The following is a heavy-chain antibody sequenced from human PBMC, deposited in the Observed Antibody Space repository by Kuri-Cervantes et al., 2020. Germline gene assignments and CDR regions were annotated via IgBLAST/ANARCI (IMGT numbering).Heavy chain of an antibody. J-gene: IGHJ4*02. D-gene: IGHD3-16*01. CDR1: GYTFTSYY. CDR2: INPSGGST. CDR3: AKGGVGVTRYDY. Sequence: ASVKVSCKASGYTFTSYYMHWVRQAPGQGLEWMGIINPSGGSTSYAQKFQGWVTMTRDTSISTAYMELSRLRSDDTAVYYCAKGGVGVTRYDYWGQGTLVTVSS. V-gene: IGHV1-46*01.